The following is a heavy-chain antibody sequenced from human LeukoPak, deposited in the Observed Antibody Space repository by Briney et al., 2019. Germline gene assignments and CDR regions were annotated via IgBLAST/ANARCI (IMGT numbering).Heavy chain of an antibody. CDR1: GFTFSTYD. CDR2: IGKGGDT. J-gene: IGHJ4*02. Sequence: GGSLRLSCAASGFTFSTYDMHWVRHATGKGLEWVSSIGKGGDTYYSGSVKGRFTISRENAKNSLYLQMNSLRAGDTAVYYCARGAPSGFDYWGQGTLVTVSS. V-gene: IGHV3-13*01. CDR3: ARGAPSGFDY. D-gene: IGHD1-26*01.